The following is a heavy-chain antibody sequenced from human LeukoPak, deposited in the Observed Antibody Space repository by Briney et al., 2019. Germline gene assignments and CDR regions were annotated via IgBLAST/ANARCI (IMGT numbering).Heavy chain of an antibody. J-gene: IGHJ6*02. D-gene: IGHD6-6*01. CDR2: IYYSGST. CDR3: ARATPYSSSSDYFYYGMDV. Sequence: SETLSLTRTVSGGSISSYYWSWIRQPPGKGLEWIGYIYYSGSTNYNPSLKSRVTISVDTSKNQFSLKLSSVTAADTAVYYCARATPYSSSSDYFYYGMDVWGQGTTVTVSS. CDR1: GGSISSYY. V-gene: IGHV4-59*08.